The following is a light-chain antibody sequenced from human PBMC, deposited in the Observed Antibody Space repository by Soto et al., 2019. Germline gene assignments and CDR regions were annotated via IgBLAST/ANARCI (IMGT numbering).Light chain of an antibody. V-gene: IGKV3D-15*01. Sequence: EKVMTQSPATLSVSPGERATLSCRASQSVRSNLAWYQQKPGQPPRLLIYEAAIRATGIPARFSGSGSGTDFTLTISRLEPEDFAVYYCHQYDSWTFGQGTKVDIK. CDR2: EAA. CDR3: HQYDSWT. J-gene: IGKJ1*01. CDR1: QSVRSN.